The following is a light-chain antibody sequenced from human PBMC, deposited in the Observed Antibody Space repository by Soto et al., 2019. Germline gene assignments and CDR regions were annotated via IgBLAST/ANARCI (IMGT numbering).Light chain of an antibody. V-gene: IGKV1-5*01. Sequence: DIQMTQSRSSLSASVGDRVTITCRASQSISSYLNWYQQKPGTAPKFLIYDASTLESGVPSRFSGSGSGTEFTLTISSLQPDDFATYYCQQYDNYPLTFGGGTEVDIK. CDR1: QSISSY. J-gene: IGKJ4*01. CDR3: QQYDNYPLT. CDR2: DAS.